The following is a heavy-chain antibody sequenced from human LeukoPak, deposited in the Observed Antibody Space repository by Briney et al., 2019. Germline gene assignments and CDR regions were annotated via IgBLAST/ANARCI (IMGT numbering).Heavy chain of an antibody. D-gene: IGHD2/OR15-2a*01. V-gene: IGHV5-51*01. CDR3: ATHLSNTPNY. J-gene: IGHJ4*02. CDR2: IYPGDSDT. Sequence: GESLKISCQASGYSFSNYWIGWVRQMPGKGLEWMGIIYPGDSDTKYSPSFQGQVTISADRSVSTAYLQWSSLKASDTAMYYCATHLSNTPNYWGQGTLVTV. CDR1: GYSFSNYW.